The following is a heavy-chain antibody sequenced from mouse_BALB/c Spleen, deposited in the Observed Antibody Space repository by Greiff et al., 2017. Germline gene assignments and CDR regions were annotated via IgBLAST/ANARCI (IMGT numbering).Heavy chain of an antibody. V-gene: IGHV5-12-2*01. J-gene: IGHJ1*01. CDR2: ISNGGGST. CDR3: ASITTVDWYFDV. Sequence: DVQLVESGGGLVQPGGSLKLSCAASGFTFSSYTMSWVRQTPEKRLEWVAYISNGGGSTYYPDTVKGRFTISRDNAKNTLYLQMSSLKSEDTAMYYCASITTVDWYFDVWGAGTTVTVSS. CDR1: GFTFSSYT. D-gene: IGHD1-1*01.